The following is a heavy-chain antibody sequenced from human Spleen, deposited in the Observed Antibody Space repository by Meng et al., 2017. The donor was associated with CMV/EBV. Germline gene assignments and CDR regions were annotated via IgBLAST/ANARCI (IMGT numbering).Heavy chain of an antibody. CDR2: IFYTGDT. J-gene: IGHJ4*02. CDR1: GGSVTSDNYY. V-gene: IGHV4-61*03. D-gene: IGHD3-3*01. Sequence: LSCTVSGGSVTSDNYYWTWIRQPPGKGLEWIGYIFYTGDTNYNPSLKSRVTISVDTSKNHFSLKVNSVTAADTALYYCARGLRYFDFWRGYWHPDYWGQGTLVTVSS. CDR3: ARGLRYFDFWRGYWHPDY.